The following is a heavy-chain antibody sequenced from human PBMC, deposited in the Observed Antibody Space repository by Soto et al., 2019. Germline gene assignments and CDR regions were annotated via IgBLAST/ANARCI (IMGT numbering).Heavy chain of an antibody. CDR1: GVSISSSSYY. CDR3: ARHKNYCSGGSCYSPGAFDI. CDR2: IYYSGTT. D-gene: IGHD2-15*01. Sequence: PSETLSLTCTVSGVSISSSSYYWGWIRQPPGKGLEWIATIYYSGTTYYYPSLKSRVTISVDTSKNQFSLTLSSVTAADTAVYYCARHKNYCSGGSCYSPGAFDIWGQGTMVTVSS. J-gene: IGHJ3*02. V-gene: IGHV4-39*01.